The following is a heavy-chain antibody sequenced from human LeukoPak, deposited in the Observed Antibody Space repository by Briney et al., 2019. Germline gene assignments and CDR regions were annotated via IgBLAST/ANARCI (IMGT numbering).Heavy chain of an antibody. V-gene: IGHV4-4*07. CDR2: IYTSGST. J-gene: IGHJ6*03. CDR1: GGSISSDY. CDR3: ARVPRSYYYYYYMDV. Sequence: SEIXSLTCIVSGGSISSDYGSWIGQPAGKGLEWIGRIYTSGSTNYNPSLKSRVTMSVDTSKNQFSLKLSSVTAADTAVYYCARVPRSYYYYYYMDVWGKGTTVTVSS.